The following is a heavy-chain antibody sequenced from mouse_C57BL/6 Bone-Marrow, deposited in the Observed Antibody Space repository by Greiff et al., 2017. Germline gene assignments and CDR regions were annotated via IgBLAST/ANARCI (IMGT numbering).Heavy chain of an antibody. CDR1: GFTFSSYA. V-gene: IGHV5-4*03. CDR2: ISDGGSYT. J-gene: IGHJ2*01. CDR3: ARGRDY. Sequence: DVMLVESGGGLVKPGGSLKLSCAASGFTFSSYAMSWVRQTPEQRLEWVATISDGGSYTYYPDNVKGRFTISRDNAKNNLYLQLSHLKSEDTAMYYCARGRDYWGQGTTLTVSS.